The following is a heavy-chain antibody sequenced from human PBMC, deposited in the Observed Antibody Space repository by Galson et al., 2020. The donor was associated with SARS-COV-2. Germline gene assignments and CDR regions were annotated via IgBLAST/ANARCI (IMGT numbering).Heavy chain of an antibody. V-gene: IGHV3-23*01. J-gene: IGHJ4*02. D-gene: IGHD4-17*01. Sequence: GGSLRLSCAASGFTFSSYAMSWVRQAPGKGLDWVSAISGSGGSTYYADSVKGRFTISRDNSKNTLYLQMNSLRAEDTAVYYCAKDLLISTVTIYGCFDYWGQGTLVTVSS. CDR1: GFTFSSYA. CDR3: AKDLLISTVTIYGCFDY. CDR2: ISGSGGST.